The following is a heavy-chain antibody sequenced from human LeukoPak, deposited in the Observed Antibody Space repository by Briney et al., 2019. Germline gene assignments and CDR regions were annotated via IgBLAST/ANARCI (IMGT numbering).Heavy chain of an antibody. Sequence: SETLSLTCTVSDGSISNRVYYWGWIRQPPGKGLEWIGYIYYSGSTYYNPSLKSRVTISVDTSKNQFSLKLSSVTAADTAVYYCARDRTGLEITGTTSHAFDIWGQGTMVTVSS. CDR3: ARDRTGLEITGTTSHAFDI. CDR1: DGSISNRVYY. J-gene: IGHJ3*02. D-gene: IGHD1-7*01. V-gene: IGHV4-31*03. CDR2: IYYSGST.